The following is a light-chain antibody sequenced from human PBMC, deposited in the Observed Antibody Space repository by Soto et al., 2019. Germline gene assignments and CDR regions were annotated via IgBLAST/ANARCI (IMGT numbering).Light chain of an antibody. CDR2: DVT. CDR1: SSDVGGYNF. Sequence: QSALTQPASVSGSPGQSITISCTGTSSDVGGYNFVAWYQQHPGKAPKIMIYDVTNRPSGVSNRFSGSKSGNTASLTISGLQAEDEADYYCSSYTSSSTLVFGTGTNLTVL. J-gene: IGLJ1*01. V-gene: IGLV2-14*01. CDR3: SSYTSSSTLV.